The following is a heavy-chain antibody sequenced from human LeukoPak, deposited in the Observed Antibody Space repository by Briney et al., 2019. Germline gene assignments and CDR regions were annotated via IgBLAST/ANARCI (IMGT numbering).Heavy chain of an antibody. V-gene: IGHV3-33*01. CDR2: IWYDGSNK. J-gene: IGHJ4*02. CDR3: ARDPGYYYDSSGSPAEDY. CDR1: GFTFSSYG. Sequence: PGGSLRLSCAASGFTFSSYGMHWVRQAPGKGLEWVAVIWYDGSNKYYADSVKGRFTISRDNSKNTLYLQMNSLRAEDTAVYYCARDPGYYYDSSGSPAEDYWGQGTLVTVSS. D-gene: IGHD3-22*01.